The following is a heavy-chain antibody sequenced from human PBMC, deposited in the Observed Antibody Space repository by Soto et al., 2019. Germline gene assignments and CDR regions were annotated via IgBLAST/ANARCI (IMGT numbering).Heavy chain of an antibody. V-gene: IGHV1-3*01. CDR2: INAGNANT. CDR1: GYTFTSYA. Sequence: QVQLVQSGAEVKKPGASVKVSCKAFGYTFTSYAMHWVRQAPGQRLEWMGWINAGNANTKYSQKFQGRVTITRDTPASTAYMELSSLRSEDTAVYYCARTSGYYFYDYWGQGTLVTVSS. CDR3: ARTSGYYFYDY. J-gene: IGHJ4*02. D-gene: IGHD3-3*01.